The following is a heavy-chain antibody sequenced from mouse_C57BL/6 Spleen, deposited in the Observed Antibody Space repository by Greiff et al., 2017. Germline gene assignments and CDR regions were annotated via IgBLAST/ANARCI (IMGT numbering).Heavy chain of an antibody. Sequence: QVQLQQPGAELVKPGASVKMSCKASGYTFTSYWITWVKQRPGQGLEWIGDIYPGSGSTNYNEKFKSKATLTVDTSSSTAYMQLSSLTSEDSAVYYCATSYYDYPWFATGAKGLWSLSLQ. J-gene: IGHJ3*01. CDR3: ATSYYDYPWFAT. CDR2: IYPGSGST. V-gene: IGHV1-55*01. D-gene: IGHD2-4*01. CDR1: GYTFTSYW.